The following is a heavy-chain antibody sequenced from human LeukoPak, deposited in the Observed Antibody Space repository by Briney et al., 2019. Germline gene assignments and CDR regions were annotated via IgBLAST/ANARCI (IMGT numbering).Heavy chain of an antibody. V-gene: IGHV1-46*01. D-gene: IGHD3-9*01. CDR3: ARDLSGGKLRYFDWLPPDY. CDR2: INPNAGTT. J-gene: IGHJ4*02. CDR1: GYTFTSYY. Sequence: ASVKVSCKASGYTFTSYYMHWVRQAPGQGLEWMGIINPNAGTTSYARKIQGRVTVTRDTSTSTVYMEMSSLRSEDTAVYYCARDLSGGKLRYFDWLPPDYWGQGTLVTVSS.